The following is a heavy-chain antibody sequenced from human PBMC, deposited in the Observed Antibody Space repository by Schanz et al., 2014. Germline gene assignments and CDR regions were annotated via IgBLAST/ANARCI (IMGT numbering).Heavy chain of an antibody. V-gene: IGHV3-43*01. CDR2: IDRDGGHT. D-gene: IGHD2-8*01. J-gene: IGHJ4*02. Sequence: EVQLVESGGVVAQPGGSLRLSCAASGFSFDDYTMHWVRQAPGKGLEWVSLIDRDGGHTYYADSVKGRFTISRDNSKNSLYLQMNSLRHDDTAFYYCARAPGANASPYYFDYWGQGSLVTVSS. CDR3: ARAPGANASPYYFDY. CDR1: GFSFDDYT.